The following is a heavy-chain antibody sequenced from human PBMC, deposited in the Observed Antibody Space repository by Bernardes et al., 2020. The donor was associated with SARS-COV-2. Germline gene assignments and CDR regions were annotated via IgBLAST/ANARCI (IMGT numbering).Heavy chain of an antibody. V-gene: IGHV1-46*01. Sequence: ASVKVSCKASGYRFSSYYIHWVRQAPGQGLEWMGIINPSGGSTSYTQKFQGRVTISRDNAKSTVYLQMNSLRAEDAAVYYCSTGGDGRSAPGMDVWGQGTTVTVSS. J-gene: IGHJ6*02. CDR2: INPSGGST. CDR3: STGGDGRSAPGMDV. D-gene: IGHD3-16*01. CDR1: GYRFSSYY.